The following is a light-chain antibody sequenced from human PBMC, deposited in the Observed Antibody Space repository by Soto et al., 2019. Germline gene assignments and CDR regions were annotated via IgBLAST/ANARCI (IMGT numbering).Light chain of an antibody. J-gene: IGKJ1*01. V-gene: IGKV1-5*01. CDR2: DAS. CDR1: RSISDW. CDR3: LQYSSHSWT. Sequence: DIQITQSPSSLSESVVDRVTISFLSSRSISDWLAWYQQKPGKAPELLIFDASSLKSGVPSRFSGSGSGTEFTLTISRLQPDDVATYYCLQYSSHSWTFGQGTKVDI.